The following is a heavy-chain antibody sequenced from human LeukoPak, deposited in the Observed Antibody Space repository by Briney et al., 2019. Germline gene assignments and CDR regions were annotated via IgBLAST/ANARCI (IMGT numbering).Heavy chain of an antibody. D-gene: IGHD1/OR15-1a*01. J-gene: IGHJ3*02. V-gene: IGHV3-23*01. Sequence: GGSLRLSCAASGFTFSTAWMFWVRQAPGKGLEWVSGITDSGSRTSYADSVKGRFTISRDNSKNTLFLQMSSLRAEDTALYYCALRGTTALNAFDIWGQGTMVTVSS. CDR2: ITDSGSRT. CDR3: ALRGTTALNAFDI. CDR1: GFTFSTAW.